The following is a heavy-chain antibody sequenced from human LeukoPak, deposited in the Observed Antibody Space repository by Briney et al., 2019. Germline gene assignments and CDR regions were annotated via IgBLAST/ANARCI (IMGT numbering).Heavy chain of an antibody. J-gene: IGHJ4*02. Sequence: SETLSLTCTVSGGSISSSSYYWGWIRQPPGKGLEWIGSIYYSGSTYYNPSLKSRVTRSVDTSKNQFSLKLSSVTAADTAVYYCARQDLDSSSSHGYWGQGTLVTVSS. V-gene: IGHV4-39*01. CDR2: IYYSGST. CDR1: GGSISSSSYY. CDR3: ARQDLDSSSSHGY. D-gene: IGHD6-6*01.